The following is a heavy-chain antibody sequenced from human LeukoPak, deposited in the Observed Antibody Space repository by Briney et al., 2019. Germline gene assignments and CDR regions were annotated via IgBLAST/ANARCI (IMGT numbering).Heavy chain of an antibody. D-gene: IGHD3-22*01. CDR2: IYYSGST. J-gene: IGHJ4*02. V-gene: IGHV4-39*01. CDR3: ARSYYYDSSGYYWDY. Sequence: SETLSLTCTVSGGSISSSSYYWGWIRQPPGKGLEWIGSIYYSGSTYYNPSLKSRVTISVDTSKNQFSLKLRSVTAADTAVYYCARSYYYDSSGYYWDYWGQGALVTVSS. CDR1: GGSISSSSYY.